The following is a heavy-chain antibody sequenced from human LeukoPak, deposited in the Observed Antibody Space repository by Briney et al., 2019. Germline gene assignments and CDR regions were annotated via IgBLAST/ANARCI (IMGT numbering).Heavy chain of an antibody. J-gene: IGHJ4*02. CDR3: ARRGIDLGSGLYEGYFDY. CDR2: ISAHNGNT. CDR1: GYTFTSYG. D-gene: IGHD6-19*01. V-gene: IGHV1-18*01. Sequence: ASVKVSCKASGYTFTSYGISWVRQAPGQGLEWMGWISAHNGNTNYAQKLQGRVTMTTDTSTSTAYMELRSLRSDDPAVYYCARRGIDLGSGLYEGYFDYWGQGTLVTVSS.